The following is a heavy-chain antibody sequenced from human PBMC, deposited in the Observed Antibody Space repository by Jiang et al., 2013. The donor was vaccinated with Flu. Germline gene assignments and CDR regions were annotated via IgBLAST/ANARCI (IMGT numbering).Heavy chain of an antibody. Sequence: VQLVESGGGVVQPGRSLRLSCAASGFTFSSYAMHWVRQAPGKGLEWVAVISYDGSNKYYADSVKGRFTISRDNSKNTLYLQMNSLRAEDTAVYYCAREGWFGGFDYWGQGTLVTVSS. CDR2: ISYDGSNK. V-gene: IGHV3-30-3*01. J-gene: IGHJ4*02. D-gene: IGHD3-10*01. CDR1: GFTFSSYA. CDR3: AREGWFGGFDY.